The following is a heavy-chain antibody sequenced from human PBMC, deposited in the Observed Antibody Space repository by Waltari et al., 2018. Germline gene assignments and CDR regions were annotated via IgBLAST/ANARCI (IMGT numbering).Heavy chain of an antibody. CDR3: AKDPLGTYYYMDV. Sequence: EVQLLESGGGLVQPGGSLRLSCAASGFTFSSSAMSWVRQAPGKGLEWVSAISGSGGSTYYADSVKGRFTISRDNSKNTLYLQMNSLRAEDTAVYYCAKDPLGTYYYMDVWGKGTTVTISS. V-gene: IGHV3-23*01. CDR2: ISGSGGST. J-gene: IGHJ6*03. CDR1: GFTFSSSA.